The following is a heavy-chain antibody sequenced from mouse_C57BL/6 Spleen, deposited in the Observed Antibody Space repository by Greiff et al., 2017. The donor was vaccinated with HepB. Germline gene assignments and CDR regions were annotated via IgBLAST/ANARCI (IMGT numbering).Heavy chain of an antibody. CDR3: AKVVATGCYAMDY. CDR1: GFSLTSYG. CDR2: IWRGGST. V-gene: IGHV2-5*01. Sequence: QVQLKESGPGLVQPSQTLSISCTASGFSLTSYGVHWVRQSPGKGLEWLGVIWRGGSTDYNAAFMYRLSITKDNSKSKVFFKQNRLQADDTAVYYCAKVVATGCYAMDYWGQGTSVTVSS. D-gene: IGHD1-1*01. J-gene: IGHJ4*01.